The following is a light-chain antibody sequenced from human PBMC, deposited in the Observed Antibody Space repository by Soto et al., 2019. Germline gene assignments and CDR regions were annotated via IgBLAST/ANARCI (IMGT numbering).Light chain of an antibody. CDR2: DAS. CDR1: QDIRSW. V-gene: IGKV1-5*01. J-gene: IGKJ2*01. CDR3: QQYDRFPYT. Sequence: DIQMTQSPSTLSASVGDRVTITCRASQDIRSWLAWYQQKPGKAPKLLIYDASSLQSGVTSRFSGSASWKELTLTISGLQPDDFATYYCQQYDRFPYTFGQGTRLEIK.